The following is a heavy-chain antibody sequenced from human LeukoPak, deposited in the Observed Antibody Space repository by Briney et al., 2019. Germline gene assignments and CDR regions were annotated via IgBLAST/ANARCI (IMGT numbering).Heavy chain of an antibody. CDR3: AKDRNGDLGY. V-gene: IGHV3-23*01. CDR2: ISGSGGST. Sequence: PGGSLRLSCAASGFTFSSYAMSWVRQTPGKGLEWVSAISGSGGSTYYADSVKGRFTISRDNSKNTLYLQMDSLRAEDTAVYYCAKDRNGDLGYWGQGTLVTVSS. CDR1: GFTFSSYA. D-gene: IGHD3-10*01. J-gene: IGHJ4*02.